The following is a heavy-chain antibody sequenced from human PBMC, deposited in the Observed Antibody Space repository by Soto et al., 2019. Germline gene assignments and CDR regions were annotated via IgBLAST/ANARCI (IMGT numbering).Heavy chain of an antibody. V-gene: IGHV3-23*01. CDR1: GFTFSTYA. CDR2: VSGSGGTT. Sequence: EVQLLESGGGLVQPGGSLRLSCVASGFTFSTYAMSWVRQAPREGLEWVSVVSGSGGTTYYADSVKGRFTISSDNSKNPLYLQMNSLRAEDSATYYCARYCSPTSCTIRYGMDVWGQGTTVTVSS. J-gene: IGHJ6*02. D-gene: IGHD2-2*01. CDR3: ARYCSPTSCTIRYGMDV.